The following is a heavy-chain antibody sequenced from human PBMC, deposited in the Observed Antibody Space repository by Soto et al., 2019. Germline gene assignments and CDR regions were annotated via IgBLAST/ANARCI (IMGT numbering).Heavy chain of an antibody. CDR3: AREEEVYYYDSSGYYQEDY. J-gene: IGHJ4*02. CDR1: GYTFTGYY. D-gene: IGHD3-22*01. V-gene: IGHV1-2*02. Sequence: AAVKVSCKASGYTFTGYYMHWVRQAPGQGLEWMGWINPNSGGTNYAQKFQGRVTMTRDTSISTAYMELSRLRSDDTAVYYCAREEEVYYYDSSGYYQEDYWGQATLVTVYS. CDR2: INPNSGGT.